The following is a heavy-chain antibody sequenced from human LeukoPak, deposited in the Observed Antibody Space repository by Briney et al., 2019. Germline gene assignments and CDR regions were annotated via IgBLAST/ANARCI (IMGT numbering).Heavy chain of an antibody. CDR3: ARHSRSGYIGYENAFDI. J-gene: IGHJ3*02. CDR2: IYNSANT. CDR1: GDSISSSSYC. D-gene: IGHD5-12*01. V-gene: IGHV4-39*01. Sequence: SETLSLTCTVSGDSISSSSYCWDWIRQPPGKGLEWIGNIYNSANTHYNPSLKTRITMSVDTSKNQFSLKLNSVTAADTGIYYCARHSRSGYIGYENAFDIWAKGQWSPSLQ.